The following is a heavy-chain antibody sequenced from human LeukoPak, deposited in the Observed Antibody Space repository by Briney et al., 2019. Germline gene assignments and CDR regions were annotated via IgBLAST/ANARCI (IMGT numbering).Heavy chain of an antibody. D-gene: IGHD3-10*01. CDR3: AKYLYTSGIFYDY. J-gene: IGHJ4*02. V-gene: IGHV3-23*01. CDR1: GFTFASYA. CDR2: INSNGGST. Sequence: GGSLRLSCAASGFTFASYAMTWVRQAPGKGLEWVSAINSNGGSTCYADSVKGRFTISRDNSKNTLFLQMNSLRAEDTALYYCAKYLYTSGIFYDYWGQGTLVTVSS.